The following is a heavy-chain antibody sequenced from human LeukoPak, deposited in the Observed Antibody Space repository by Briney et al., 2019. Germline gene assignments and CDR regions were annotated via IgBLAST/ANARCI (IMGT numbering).Heavy chain of an antibody. CDR3: ARISSGYFSEYFQH. CDR1: GFTFSSYG. V-gene: IGHV3-23*01. Sequence: GGSLRLSCAASGFTFSSYGMSWVRQAPGKGLEWVSAISGSGGSTYYADSVKGRFTISRDNPKNTLYLQMNSLRAEDTALYYCARISSGYFSEYFQHWGQGTLVTVSS. J-gene: IGHJ1*01. CDR2: ISGSGGST. D-gene: IGHD3-22*01.